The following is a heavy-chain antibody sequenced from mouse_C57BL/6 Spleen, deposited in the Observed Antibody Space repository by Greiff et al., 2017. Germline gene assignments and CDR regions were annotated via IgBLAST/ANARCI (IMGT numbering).Heavy chain of an antibody. CDR1: DYTFTSYW. CDR3: ARDYYGSSHWYFDV. D-gene: IGHD1-1*01. Sequence: QVQLQQPGAELVKPGASVKLSCKASDYTFTSYWMHWVKQRPGQGLEWIGMIHPNSGSTNYNEKFKSKATLTVDKSSSTAYMQLSSLTSEDSAVYYCARDYYGSSHWYFDVWGTGTTVTVSS. CDR2: IHPNSGST. J-gene: IGHJ1*03. V-gene: IGHV1-64*01.